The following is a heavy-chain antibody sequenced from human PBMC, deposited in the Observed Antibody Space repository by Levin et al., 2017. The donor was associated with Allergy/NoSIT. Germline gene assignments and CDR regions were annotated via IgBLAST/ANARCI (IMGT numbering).Heavy chain of an antibody. D-gene: IGHD4-11*01. J-gene: IGHJ6*02. CDR3: ARDRTTQHTSEVYYYGMDG. CDR1: GASITSYY. Sequence: SETLSLTCTVSGASITSYYWSWIRQPPGKGLEWIGYIYYSGSTNYNPSLKSRVTISADTSKNQFSLKLSSVTAADTAVYYCARDRTTQHTSEVYYYGMDGWGQGTTVTVSS. V-gene: IGHV4-59*12. CDR2: IYYSGST.